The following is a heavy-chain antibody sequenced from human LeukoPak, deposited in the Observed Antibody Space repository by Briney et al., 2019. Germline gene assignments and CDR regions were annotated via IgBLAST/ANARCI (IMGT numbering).Heavy chain of an antibody. CDR2: IYYSGST. CDR3: ARHGYGSGSPTDWFDP. V-gene: IGHV4-39*01. CDR1: GGSISSSSYY. D-gene: IGHD3-10*01. Sequence: KPSETLSLTCTVSGGSISSSSYYWGWIRQPPGKGLEWIGSIYYSGSTYYNPSLKSRVTISVDTSKNQFSLKLSSVTAADTAVYYCARHGYGSGSPTDWFDPWGQGTLVTVSS. J-gene: IGHJ5*02.